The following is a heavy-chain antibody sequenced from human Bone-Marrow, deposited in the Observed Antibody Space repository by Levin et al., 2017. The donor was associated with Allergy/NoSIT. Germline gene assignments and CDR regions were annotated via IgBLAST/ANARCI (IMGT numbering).Heavy chain of an antibody. J-gene: IGHJ4*02. CDR1: GFTFGDYA. V-gene: IGHV3-49*03. D-gene: IGHD5-12*01. CDR3: TRDRGGYDFRGIFDY. Sequence: GGSLRLSCTASGFTFGDYAMSWFRQAPGKGLEWVGFIRSKAYGGTTEYAASVKGRFTISRDDSKSIAYLQMNSLKTEDTAVYYCTRDRGGYDFRGIFDYWGQGTLVTVSS. CDR2: IRSKAYGGTT.